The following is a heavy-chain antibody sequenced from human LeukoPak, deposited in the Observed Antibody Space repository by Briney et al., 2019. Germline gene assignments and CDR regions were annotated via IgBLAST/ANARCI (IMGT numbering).Heavy chain of an antibody. J-gene: IGHJ6*03. CDR2: IKWDGGRT. CDR1: GFTFDDHG. Sequence: PGGSLRLSCAASGFTFDDHGMSWVRQTPGKGLEWVSGIKWDGGRTGYADSVKGRFTISRDNAKNSLYLQMNSLRAEDTAVYYCARVNYDFWSGYYYYYYYMDVWGKGTTVTVSS. D-gene: IGHD3-3*01. CDR3: ARVNYDFWSGYYYYYYYMDV. V-gene: IGHV3-20*04.